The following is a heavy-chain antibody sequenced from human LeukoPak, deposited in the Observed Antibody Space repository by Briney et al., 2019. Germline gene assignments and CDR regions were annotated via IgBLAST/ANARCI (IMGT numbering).Heavy chain of an antibody. Sequence: GRSLRLSCAASGFTFSSYGMHWVRQAPGKGLEWVAVVADDGRDKYHADSVKGRFTVSRDNSKNTVSLQMNSLRAEDTAVYFCAKEPHMLTGYYTDYFDYWGQGTLVTVSS. CDR1: GFTFSSYG. J-gene: IGHJ4*02. CDR2: VADDGRDK. CDR3: AKEPHMLTGYYTDYFDY. V-gene: IGHV3-30*18. D-gene: IGHD3-9*01.